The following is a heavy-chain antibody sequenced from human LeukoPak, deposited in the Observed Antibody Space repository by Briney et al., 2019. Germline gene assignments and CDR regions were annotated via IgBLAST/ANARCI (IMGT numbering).Heavy chain of an antibody. CDR1: GGSMSDYY. CDR2: IHFSGTT. V-gene: IGHV4-4*07. CDR3: ATYSVTGAWAEYFLH. J-gene: IGHJ1*01. D-gene: IGHD5/OR15-5a*01. Sequence: PSETLSLTCTASGGSMSDYYWSWVRQPAGKGLEWIGRIHFSGTTYYNPSLKSRSTISMDTSKNQFSLKLSSVTAADTAVYYCATYSVTGAWAEYFLHWGQGTLVTVSS.